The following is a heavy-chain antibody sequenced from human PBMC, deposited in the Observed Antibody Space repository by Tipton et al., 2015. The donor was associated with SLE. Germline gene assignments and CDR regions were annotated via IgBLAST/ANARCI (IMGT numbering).Heavy chain of an antibody. Sequence: QLVQSGPEVKKPGSSVKVSCKASGGTFSSYAISWVRQAPGQGLEWMGWISTYNGNTNYAQKLQGRVTMTRDTSTSTVYMELSSLGSEDTAVYYCARVLQSGDAFDIWGQGTMVTVSS. D-gene: IGHD4-11*01. CDR2: ISTYNGNT. CDR3: ARVLQSGDAFDI. V-gene: IGHV1-18*01. CDR1: GGTFSSYA. J-gene: IGHJ3*02.